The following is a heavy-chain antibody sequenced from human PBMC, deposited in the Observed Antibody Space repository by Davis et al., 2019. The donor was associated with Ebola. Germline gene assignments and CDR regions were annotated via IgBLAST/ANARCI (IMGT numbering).Heavy chain of an antibody. Sequence: SETLSLTCTVSGGSISSGGYHWIWIRQHPGKGLEWIAYIYYSGNTYYNPSLKSRVTIAADTSTNQFSLKLSSVTAADTAVYYCARLEGTGAFDFWGQGTMVTVSS. J-gene: IGHJ3*01. CDR1: GGSISSGGYH. CDR3: ARLEGTGAFDF. D-gene: IGHD1-14*01. V-gene: IGHV4-31*03. CDR2: IYYSGNT.